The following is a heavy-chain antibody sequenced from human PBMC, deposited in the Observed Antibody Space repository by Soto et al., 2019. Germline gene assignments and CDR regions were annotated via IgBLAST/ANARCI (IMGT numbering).Heavy chain of an antibody. CDR3: ARGGHYDFWSGFNPRGMDV. Sequence: ASVKVSCKASGYTFTNYAMHWVHQAPGQRLEWMGWINAGNGNTKYSQKFQGRVTITRDTSASTAYMELSSLRSEDTAVYYCARGGHYDFWSGFNPRGMDVWGQGTTVTVSS. J-gene: IGHJ6*02. CDR1: GYTFTNYA. D-gene: IGHD3-3*01. CDR2: INAGNGNT. V-gene: IGHV1-3*01.